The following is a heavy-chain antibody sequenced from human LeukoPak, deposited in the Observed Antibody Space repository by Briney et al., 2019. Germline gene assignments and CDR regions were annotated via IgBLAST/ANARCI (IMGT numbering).Heavy chain of an antibody. CDR1: GYSFTSYW. CDR2: IYPGDSDT. V-gene: IGHV5-51*01. J-gene: IGHJ5*02. D-gene: IGHD3-10*01. CDR3: ARHAKRGYYGSGSYSP. Sequence: GESLKISCKGSGYSFTSYWIGWVRQMPGKGLEWMGIIYPGDSDTRYSPSFQGQVTISADKSISTAYLQWSSLKASDTAMYYCARHAKRGYYGSGSYSPWGQGTLVTVSS.